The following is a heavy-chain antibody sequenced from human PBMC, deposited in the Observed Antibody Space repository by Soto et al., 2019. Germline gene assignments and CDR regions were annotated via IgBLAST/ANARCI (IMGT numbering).Heavy chain of an antibody. Sequence: SETLSLTCTVSGGSISSYYWSWIRQPPGKGLEWIGYIYYSGSTNYNPSLKSRVTISVDTSKNQFSLKLSSVTAADTAVYYCARARAYCGGDCYDAFDIWGQGTMVTVSS. CDR2: IYYSGST. J-gene: IGHJ3*02. V-gene: IGHV4-59*08. D-gene: IGHD2-21*02. CDR3: ARARAYCGGDCYDAFDI. CDR1: GGSISSYY.